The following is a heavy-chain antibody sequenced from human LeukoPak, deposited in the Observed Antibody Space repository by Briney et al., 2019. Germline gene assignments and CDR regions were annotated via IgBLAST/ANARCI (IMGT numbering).Heavy chain of an antibody. CDR2: ISGSGGST. Sequence: GGSLRLSCAASGLTFSSYAMSWVRQAPGKGLEWVSAISGSGGSTYYADSVKGRFTISRDNSKNTLYLQMNSLRAEDTAVYYCAKATYDSSPSMNDYWGQGTLVTVSS. CDR1: GLTFSSYA. D-gene: IGHD3-22*01. CDR3: AKATYDSSPSMNDY. V-gene: IGHV3-23*01. J-gene: IGHJ4*02.